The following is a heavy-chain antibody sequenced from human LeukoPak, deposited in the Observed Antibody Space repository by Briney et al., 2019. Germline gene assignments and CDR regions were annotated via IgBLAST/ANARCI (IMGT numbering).Heavy chain of an antibody. D-gene: IGHD6-19*01. Sequence: SGGSLRLSCTASGFTFSIYWMSWVRQAPGKGLEWVAIISYDGSNKYYPDSVKGRFTISRDDSKNTLYLQMNSLRTEDTAVYYCAKELTRPNRPVAGLNYWGQGTLVTVSS. CDR1: GFTFSIYW. CDR2: ISYDGSNK. CDR3: AKELTRPNRPVAGLNY. V-gene: IGHV3-30*18. J-gene: IGHJ4*02.